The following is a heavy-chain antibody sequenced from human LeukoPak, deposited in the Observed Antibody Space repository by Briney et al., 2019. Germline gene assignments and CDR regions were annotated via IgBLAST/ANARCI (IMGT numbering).Heavy chain of an antibody. Sequence: GGSLRLSCAASGFTFDDYAMHWVRQAPGKGLEWVSGISWNSGSIGYADSVKGRFTISRDNAKNTLYLQMNSLRAEDTAVYYCARDRYWGQGTLVTVSS. CDR1: GFTFDDYA. J-gene: IGHJ4*02. V-gene: IGHV3-9*01. CDR3: ARDRY. CDR2: ISWNSGSI.